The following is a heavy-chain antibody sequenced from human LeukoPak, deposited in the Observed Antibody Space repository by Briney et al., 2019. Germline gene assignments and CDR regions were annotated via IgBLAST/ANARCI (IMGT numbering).Heavy chain of an antibody. V-gene: IGHV1-8*01. D-gene: IGHD3-16*01. Sequence: ASVKVSCKASGYTFTSYDINWVRQATGQGLEWMGWMNPNSGNTGYAQKFQGRVTMTRNTSISTAYMELSSLRSEDTAVYYRARFRRGSSTRRYYDYVWGSSTRLYFDYWGQGTLVTVSS. J-gene: IGHJ4*02. CDR1: GYTFTSYD. CDR3: ARFRRGSSTRRYYDYVWGSSTRLYFDY. CDR2: MNPNSGNT.